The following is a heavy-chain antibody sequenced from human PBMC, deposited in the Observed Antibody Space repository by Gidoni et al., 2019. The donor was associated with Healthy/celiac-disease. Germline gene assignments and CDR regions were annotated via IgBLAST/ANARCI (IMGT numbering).Heavy chain of an antibody. D-gene: IGHD1-26*01. CDR3: ASRIVGATSDAFDI. CDR2: IYSSGST. Sequence: QLQLQESGPGLVQPSETLSLTCTVSGGSISSSSYYWGWIRQPPGKGLEWSGSIYSSGSTYYNPSLKSRVTISVDTSKSQFSLKRSSVTAADTAVYYCASRIVGATSDAFDIWGQGTMVTVSS. V-gene: IGHV4-39*01. J-gene: IGHJ3*02. CDR1: GGSISSSSYY.